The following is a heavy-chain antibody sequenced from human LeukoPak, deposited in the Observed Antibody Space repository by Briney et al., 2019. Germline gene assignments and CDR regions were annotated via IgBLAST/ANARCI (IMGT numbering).Heavy chain of an antibody. V-gene: IGHV4-59*01. Sequence: SETLSLTCPGSGGSISSYYWSWIRQPPGKGLDWIGYIYYSWCTNYNPSLKSRVTISVDPSKSQFSVELRSVTAASTAVDCVSRVKYDILTGYYTSEIDYWGQGTLVTVSS. D-gene: IGHD3-9*01. CDR2: IYYSWCT. CDR3: SRVKYDILTGYYTSEIDY. CDR1: GGSISSYY. J-gene: IGHJ4*02.